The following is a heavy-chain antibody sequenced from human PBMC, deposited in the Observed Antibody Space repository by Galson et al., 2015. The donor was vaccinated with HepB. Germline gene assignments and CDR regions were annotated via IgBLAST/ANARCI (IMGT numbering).Heavy chain of an antibody. J-gene: IGHJ4*02. CDR2: ISSSSATT. V-gene: IGHV3-48*04. Sequence: SLRLSCAASGFTFSIYDMNWVRQAPGKGLEWVSYISSSSATTYYADSVKGRFTISRDNAKNSLYLQMKSLRADDTAVYYCARPLMDYSGYDNDYWGQGILVTVSS. CDR1: GFTFSIYD. CDR3: ARPLMDYSGYDNDY. D-gene: IGHD5-12*01.